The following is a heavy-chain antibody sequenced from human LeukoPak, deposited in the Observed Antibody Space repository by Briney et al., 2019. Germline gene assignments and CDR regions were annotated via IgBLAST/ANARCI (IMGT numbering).Heavy chain of an antibody. CDR1: GFTFSSYW. CDR3: ASTNRLDY. D-gene: IGHD2/OR15-2a*01. V-gene: IGHV3-74*01. J-gene: IGHJ4*02. CDR2: INSDGSST. Sequence: PGGSLRLSCAASGFTFSSYWMHWVRQAPAKGLVWVSRINSDGSSTSYADSVKGRFTISRDNAKNTLYLQMNSLRAEDTAVYYCASTNRLDYWGQGTLVTVSS.